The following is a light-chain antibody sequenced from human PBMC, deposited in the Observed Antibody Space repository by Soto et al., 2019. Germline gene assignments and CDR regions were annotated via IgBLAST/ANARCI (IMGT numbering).Light chain of an antibody. V-gene: IGKV1-9*01. CDR3: QQLNSSPIT. CDR2: AAS. Sequence: DIQLTQAPSFLSASAGDRVSITCRASQAISSYLAWYQQKPGRAPKLLIYAASTLQSGVPSRFSGSGSGTEFTLTITSLQPEDFATYYCQQLNSSPITFGQGTRLEIK. J-gene: IGKJ5*01. CDR1: QAISSY.